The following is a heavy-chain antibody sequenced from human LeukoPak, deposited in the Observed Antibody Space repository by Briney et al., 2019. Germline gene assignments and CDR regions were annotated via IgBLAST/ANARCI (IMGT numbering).Heavy chain of an antibody. D-gene: IGHD6-13*01. Sequence: GGSLRLSCAASGFTFSSYAMHWVRQAPGKGLEWVAVISFDGSNKYYADSVKGRFTISRDNSKNTLYPQVNSLRAEDTAVYYCARDIRYSSSWRFDYWGQGTLVTVSS. CDR1: GFTFSSYA. CDR3: ARDIRYSSSWRFDY. CDR2: ISFDGSNK. V-gene: IGHV3-30-3*01. J-gene: IGHJ4*02.